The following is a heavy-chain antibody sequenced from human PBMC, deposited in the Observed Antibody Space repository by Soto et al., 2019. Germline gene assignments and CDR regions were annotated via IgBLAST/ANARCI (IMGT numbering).Heavy chain of an antibody. J-gene: IGHJ6*02. V-gene: IGHV3-73*02. Sequence: EVQLVESGGGLVQPGGSLKLSCAASGFTFSGSAMHWVRQASGKGLEWVGRIRRKAHSYATAYAASVIGRFTLSRHDSKNTAYLQMNSLKTEDTAVYYCTRDYSNYLSSGYYYDCGMDVWGQGTTVTVSS. CDR1: GFTFSGSA. CDR3: TRDYSNYLSSGYYYDCGMDV. CDR2: IRRKAHSYAT. D-gene: IGHD4-4*01.